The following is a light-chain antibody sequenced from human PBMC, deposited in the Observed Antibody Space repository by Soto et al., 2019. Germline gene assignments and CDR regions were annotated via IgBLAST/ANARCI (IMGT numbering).Light chain of an antibody. J-gene: IGKJ1*01. CDR3: HQYNSAWT. CDR1: QSISSW. CDR2: DAS. Sequence: DIQMTPSPSPPSASVGDKGTLPFRASQSISSWLAWYQQKPGKAPKLLIYDASSLESGVPSRFSGSGSGTEFTLTISSLQPDDFATYYCHQYNSAWTFGQGTKVDIK. V-gene: IGKV1-5*01.